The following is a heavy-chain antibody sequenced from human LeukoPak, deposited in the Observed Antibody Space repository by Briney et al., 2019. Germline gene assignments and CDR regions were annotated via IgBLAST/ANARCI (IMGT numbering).Heavy chain of an antibody. V-gene: IGHV4-59*01. J-gene: IGHJ5*02. CDR2: IYYSGRT. Sequence: RPSETLSLTCTVSGGSISSYYWSWIRQSPGKGLEWIGYIYYSGRTNYNPSLKSRVTISVDTSKNQLSLKLSSVTAADTAVYYCARLGYSGYDENWFDPWGQGTLVTVSS. D-gene: IGHD5-12*01. CDR1: GGSISSYY. CDR3: ARLGYSGYDENWFDP.